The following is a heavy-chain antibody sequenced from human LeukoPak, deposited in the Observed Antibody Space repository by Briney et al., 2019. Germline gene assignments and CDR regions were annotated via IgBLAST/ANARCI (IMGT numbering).Heavy chain of an antibody. D-gene: IGHD1-26*01. V-gene: IGHV4-59*08. Sequence: SETLSLTCTVSGGSISSYYWSWIRQPPGKGLEWIGYIYYSGSTNYNPSLKSRVTISVDTSKNQFSLKLSSVTAADTAMYYCARPKVGATYAFDIWGQGTMVTVSS. CDR2: IYYSGST. J-gene: IGHJ3*02. CDR1: GGSISSYY. CDR3: ARPKVGATYAFDI.